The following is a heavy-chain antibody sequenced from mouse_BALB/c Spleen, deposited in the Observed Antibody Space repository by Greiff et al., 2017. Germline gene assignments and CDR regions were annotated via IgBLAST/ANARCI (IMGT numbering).Heavy chain of an antibody. J-gene: IGHJ3*01. D-gene: IGHD2-9*01. CDR1: GYTFTDYN. Sequence: EVQLQQSGPELVKPGASVKISCKASGYTFTDYNMHWVKQSHGKSLEWIGYIYPYNGGTGYNQKFKSKATLTVDNSSSTAYMELRSLTSEDSAVYYCAREGTYYGYAWFAYWGQGTLVTVSA. V-gene: IGHV1S29*02. CDR3: AREGTYYGYAWFAY. CDR2: IYPYNGGT.